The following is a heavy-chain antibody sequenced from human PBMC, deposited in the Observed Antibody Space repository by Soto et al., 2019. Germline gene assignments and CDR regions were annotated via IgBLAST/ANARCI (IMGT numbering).Heavy chain of an antibody. CDR2: FDPEGGET. CDR1: GYTLTELS. J-gene: IGHJ6*03. Sequence: ASVKVSCKVSGYTLTELSMHWVRQAPGKGLEWMGGFDPEGGETIYAQKFQGRVTMTEDTSTDTAYMELSSLRSEDTAVYYCATAPKMRYYDFWSGYRRPYYMDVWGKRTTVTVSS. V-gene: IGHV1-24*01. D-gene: IGHD3-3*01. CDR3: ATAPKMRYYDFWSGYRRPYYMDV.